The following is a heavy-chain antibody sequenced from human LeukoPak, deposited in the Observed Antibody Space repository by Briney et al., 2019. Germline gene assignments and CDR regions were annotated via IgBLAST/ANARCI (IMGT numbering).Heavy chain of an antibody. Sequence: SETLSLTCTVSGGSISSGGYYWSWSRQHPGKGLEWIGYIYYSGSTYYNPSLKSRVTISVDTSKNQFSLKLSSVTAADTAVYYCARGDIVVVPARPPNWFDPWGQGTLVTVSS. CDR3: ARGDIVVVPARPPNWFDP. J-gene: IGHJ5*02. CDR2: IYYSGST. V-gene: IGHV4-31*03. CDR1: GGSISSGGYY. D-gene: IGHD2-2*01.